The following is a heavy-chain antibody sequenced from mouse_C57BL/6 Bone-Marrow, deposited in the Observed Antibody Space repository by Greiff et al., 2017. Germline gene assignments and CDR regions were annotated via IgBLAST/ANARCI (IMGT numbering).Heavy chain of an antibody. Sequence: QVQLKQPGAELVKPGASVKLSCKASGYTFTSYWMHWVKQRPGQGLAWIGMIHPNSGSTNYNEKFKSKATLTVDKSSSTAYMQLSSLTSEDSAVYYCARRGLRYCDVWGTGTTVTVAS. J-gene: IGHJ1*03. CDR2: IHPNSGST. D-gene: IGHD2-4*01. V-gene: IGHV1-64*01. CDR3: ARRGLRYCDV. CDR1: GYTFTSYW.